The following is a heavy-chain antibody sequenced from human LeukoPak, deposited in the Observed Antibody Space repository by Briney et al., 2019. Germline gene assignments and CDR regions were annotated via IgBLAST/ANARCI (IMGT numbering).Heavy chain of an antibody. CDR3: ARDVAPGTASRDDAFDI. V-gene: IGHV1-18*01. CDR2: ISPYNGNT. J-gene: IGHJ3*02. Sequence: ASVKVSCKASVYTFTSYGINWVRQAPGQGLEWMGWISPYNGNTNYAQNLQGRVTMTTDTSTRTAYMEVRGLGSDDTTVYYCARDVAPGTASRDDAFDIWGQGTMVTVSS. CDR1: VYTFTSYG. D-gene: IGHD3-10*01.